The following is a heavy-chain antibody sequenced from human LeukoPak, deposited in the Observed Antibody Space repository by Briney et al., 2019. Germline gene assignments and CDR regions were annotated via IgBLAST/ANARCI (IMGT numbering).Heavy chain of an antibody. D-gene: IGHD4-23*01. CDR3: ARSRYGGNSNDY. J-gene: IGHJ4*02. Sequence: ASVKVSYKASGYTFTGYYMHWVRQAPGQGLEWMGRINPNRGGTNYAQKFQGRVTMTRDTYISTAYMELSRLRSDDTAVYYCARSRYGGNSNDYWGQGTLVTVSS. CDR2: INPNRGGT. V-gene: IGHV1-2*06. CDR1: GYTFTGYY.